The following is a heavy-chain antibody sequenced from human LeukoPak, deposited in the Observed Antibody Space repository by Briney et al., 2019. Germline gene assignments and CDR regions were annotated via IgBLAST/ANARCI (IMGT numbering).Heavy chain of an antibody. CDR1: GGSISSSSYY. V-gene: IGHV4-39*02. CDR2: IYYSGST. D-gene: IGHD4-23*01. J-gene: IGHJ4*02. Sequence: SETLSLTCTVSGGSISSSSYYWGWIRQPPGKGLEWIGSIYYSGSTYYNPSLKSRVTISVDTSKNQFSLKLSSVTAADTAVHYCAKEGVTSWAGFHWGQGTLVTVSS. CDR3: AKEGVTSWAGFH.